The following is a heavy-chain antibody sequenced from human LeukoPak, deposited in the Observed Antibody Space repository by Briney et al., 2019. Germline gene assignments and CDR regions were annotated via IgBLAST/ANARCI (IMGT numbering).Heavy chain of an antibody. D-gene: IGHD4-17*01. J-gene: IGHJ6*03. Sequence: SETLSLTCTVSGGSISSSSYYWGWIRQPPGKGLEWIGSIYYSGSTYYNPSLKSRVTISVDTSKNQFSLKLSSVTAADTAVYYCARHYGVSYYYYYMDVWGKGTTVTVSS. CDR1: GGSISSSSYY. CDR2: IYYSGST. V-gene: IGHV4-39*01. CDR3: ARHYGVSYYYYYMDV.